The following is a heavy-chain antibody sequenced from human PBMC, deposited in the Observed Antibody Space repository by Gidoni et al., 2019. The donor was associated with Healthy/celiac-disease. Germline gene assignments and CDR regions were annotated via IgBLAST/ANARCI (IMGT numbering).Heavy chain of an antibody. V-gene: IGHV3-23*01. CDR1: GFTFSSYA. CDR3: AKDRGIVVVPAAHFDY. CDR2: ISGSGGST. Sequence: EVQLLESGGGLVQPGGSLRLSCAASGFTFSSYAMSWVRKAPGKGLEWVSAISGSGGSTYYADSVKGRFTISRDNSKNTLYLQMNSLRAEDTAVYYCAKDRGIVVVPAAHFDYWGQGTLVTVSS. J-gene: IGHJ4*02. D-gene: IGHD2-2*01.